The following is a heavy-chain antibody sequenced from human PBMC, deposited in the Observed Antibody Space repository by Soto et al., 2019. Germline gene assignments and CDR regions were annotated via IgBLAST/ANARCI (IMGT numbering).Heavy chain of an antibody. CDR2: IYYSGST. V-gene: IGHV4-30-4*01. D-gene: IGHD4-17*01. CDR3: ARRTLFPGRTTVVLDYYYYYGMDV. Sequence: SETLSLTCTVSGGSISSGDYCWSWIRQPPGKGLEWIGYIYYSGSTYYNPSLKSRVTISVDTSKNQFSLKLSSVTAADTAVYYCARRTLFPGRTTVVLDYYYYYGMDVWGQGTTVTVSS. CDR1: GGSISSGDYC. J-gene: IGHJ6*02.